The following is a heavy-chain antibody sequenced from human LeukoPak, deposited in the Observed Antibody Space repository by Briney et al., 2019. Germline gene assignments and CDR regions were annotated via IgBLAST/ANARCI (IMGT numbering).Heavy chain of an antibody. CDR3: AKDSAKKYDDY. J-gene: IGHJ4*02. V-gene: IGHV3-48*01. Sequence: GGSLRLSCAASGLTFSSYSMNWVRQAPGKWLEWVSYISSSSSTIYYADSVKGRFTISRDNAKNSLYLQMNSLRAEDTAVYYCAKDSAKKYDDYWGQGTLVAVSS. CDR2: ISSSSSTI. CDR1: GLTFSSYS. D-gene: IGHD2/OR15-2a*01.